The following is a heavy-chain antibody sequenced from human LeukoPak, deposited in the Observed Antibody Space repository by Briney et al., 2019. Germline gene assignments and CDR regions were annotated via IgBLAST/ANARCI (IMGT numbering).Heavy chain of an antibody. J-gene: IGHJ6*03. CDR2: INPNSGGT. D-gene: IGHD2-2*01. CDR3: ARDSEPAAAPSYMDV. Sequence: GASVKASCKASGYTFTGYYMHWVRQAPGQGLEWMGWINPNSGGTNYAQKFQGRVTMTRDTSISTAYMELSRLRSDDTAVYYCARDSEPAAAPSYMDVWGKGTTVTVSS. CDR1: GYTFTGYY. V-gene: IGHV1-2*02.